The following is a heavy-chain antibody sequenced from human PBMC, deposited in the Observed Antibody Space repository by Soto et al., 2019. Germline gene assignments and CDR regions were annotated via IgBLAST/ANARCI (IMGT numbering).Heavy chain of an antibody. CDR3: AADYYDSSGYYLKNAFDI. CDR1: GLTFTSSA. J-gene: IGHJ3*02. D-gene: IGHD3-22*01. V-gene: IGHV1-58*01. Sequence: ASVKVSCKACGLTFTSSAVQWVRQARGQRLEWIGWIVVGSGNTNYAQKFQERVTITRDMSTSTAYMELSSLRSEDTAVYYCAADYYDSSGYYLKNAFDIWGQGTMVTVSS. CDR2: IVVGSGNT.